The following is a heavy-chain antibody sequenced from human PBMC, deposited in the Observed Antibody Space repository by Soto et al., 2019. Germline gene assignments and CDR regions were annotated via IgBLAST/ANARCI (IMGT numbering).Heavy chain of an antibody. Sequence: GSLRLSCTASGFTFGDYARSWVRQAPGKGLEWVGFIRSKAYGGTTEYAASVKGRFTISRDDSKSIAYLQMNSLKTEDTAVYYCTRDELGAAYYYGMDVWGQGTTVTVSS. V-gene: IGHV3-49*04. CDR2: IRSKAYGGTT. D-gene: IGHD2-15*01. CDR1: GFTFGDYA. J-gene: IGHJ6*02. CDR3: TRDELGAAYYYGMDV.